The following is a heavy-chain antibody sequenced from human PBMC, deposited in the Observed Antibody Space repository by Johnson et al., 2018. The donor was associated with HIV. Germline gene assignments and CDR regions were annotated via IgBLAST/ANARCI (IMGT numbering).Heavy chain of an antibody. CDR2: MSSSGTTI. J-gene: IGHJ3*02. D-gene: IGHD3-22*01. Sequence: VQLMESGGGLVKPGGSLRLSCVASRFTFSDYYMSWIRQAPGKGLEWVSSMSSSGTTIYIADSVKGRFTISRDNAKNSLYLQMNSLRAEDTAIYYCARGNMIVVVSGGFDIWGQGTMVTVSS. V-gene: IGHV3-11*04. CDR1: RFTFSDYY. CDR3: ARGNMIVVVSGGFDI.